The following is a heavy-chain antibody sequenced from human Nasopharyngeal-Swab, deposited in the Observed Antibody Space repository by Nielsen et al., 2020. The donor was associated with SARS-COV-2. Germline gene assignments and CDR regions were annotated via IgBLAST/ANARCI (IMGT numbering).Heavy chain of an antibody. D-gene: IGHD5-18*01. V-gene: IGHV1-18*01. CDR3: ARDIEEWLVLSSLSVDD. Sequence: ASVKVSCKASGYTFTSYGFSWVRQAPGQGLEWMGWISAYSANTDYAQKFQDRASVTTDTSMSTAYMELRSLRSDVTAVYYWARDIEEWLVLSSLSVDDCGQGTLVTVAS. CDR2: ISAYSANT. CDR1: GYTFTSYG. J-gene: IGHJ4*02.